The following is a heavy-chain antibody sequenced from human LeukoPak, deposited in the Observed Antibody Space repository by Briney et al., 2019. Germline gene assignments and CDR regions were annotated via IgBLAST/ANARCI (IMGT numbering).Heavy chain of an antibody. CDR3: ATEFVTPGAFDI. Sequence: ASVKASCKVSGYTLTELSMHWVRQAPGKGLEWMGGFDPEDGETIYAQKFQGRVTMTEDTSTDTAYMELSSLRSEDTAVYYCATEFVTPGAFDIWGQGTMVTVSS. J-gene: IGHJ3*02. CDR1: GYTLTELS. D-gene: IGHD2/OR15-2a*01. CDR2: FDPEDGET. V-gene: IGHV1-24*01.